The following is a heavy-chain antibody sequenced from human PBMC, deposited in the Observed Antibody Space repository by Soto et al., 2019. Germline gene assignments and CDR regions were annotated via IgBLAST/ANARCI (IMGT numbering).Heavy chain of an antibody. V-gene: IGHV3-23*01. CDR3: AKCTDFWSGYYLYYYMDV. CDR2: ISGSGGST. J-gene: IGHJ6*03. CDR1: GFTFSSYA. Sequence: GGSLRLSCAASGFTFSSYAMSWVRQAPGKGLEWVSAISGSGGSTYYADSVKGRFTISRDNSKNTLYLQMNSLRAEDTAVYYCAKCTDFWSGYYLYYYMDVWGKGTTVTVSS. D-gene: IGHD3-3*01.